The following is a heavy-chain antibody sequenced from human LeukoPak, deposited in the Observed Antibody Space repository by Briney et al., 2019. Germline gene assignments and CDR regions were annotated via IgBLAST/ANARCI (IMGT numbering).Heavy chain of an antibody. V-gene: IGHV3-11*01. CDR2: ISNSGSSI. CDR3: ANDSPELAFDI. J-gene: IGHJ3*02. CDR1: GFTFSDSY. D-gene: IGHD1-14*01. Sequence: GGSLRLSCAASGFTFSDSYMTWIRQAPGKGLEWVSYISNSGSSIYYADSVKGRFTTSRDNAKSSLYLQMNSLRAEDTAVYYCANDSPELAFDIWGQGTMVTVSS.